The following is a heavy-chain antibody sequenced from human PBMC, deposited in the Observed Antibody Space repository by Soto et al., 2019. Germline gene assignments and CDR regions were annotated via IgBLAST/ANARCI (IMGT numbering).Heavy chain of an antibody. D-gene: IGHD6-19*01. CDR1: GASVNSGSSY. Sequence: PSETLSLTCAVSGASVNSGSSYWSWIRQPPGRGLEWIGYLYRSGTTNYNPSLKSRVTISVDTSKSQFSLKLTSVTAADTAVYYCARDHSVAVAGTWYFDYWGQGTLVTVSS. CDR3: ARDHSVAVAGTWYFDY. J-gene: IGHJ4*02. CDR2: LYRSGTT. V-gene: IGHV4-61*01.